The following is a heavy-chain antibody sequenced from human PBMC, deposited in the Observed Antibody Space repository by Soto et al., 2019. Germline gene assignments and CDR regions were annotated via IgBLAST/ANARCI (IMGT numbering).Heavy chain of an antibody. CDR2: IGGGGSDT. J-gene: IGHJ5*01. CDR3: AKDAVPYNGKWDWFDS. V-gene: IGHV3-23*01. D-gene: IGHD1-20*01. CDR1: RFTFSDFA. Sequence: VQLLESGGGLVQPGGSLTLSCAASRFTFSDFAMSWVRQAPGKGLEWVSSIGGGGSDTYYADSVKGRFTISRDNSKNTLDFQMDSLRDEDTGVYYCAKDAVPYNGKWDWFDSWGQGNLVIVSS.